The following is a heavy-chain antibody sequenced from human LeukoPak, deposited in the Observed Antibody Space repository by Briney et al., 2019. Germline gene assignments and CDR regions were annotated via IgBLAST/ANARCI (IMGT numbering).Heavy chain of an antibody. CDR3: AKIYSYGRQNYFDY. J-gene: IGHJ4*02. V-gene: IGHV3-11*01. Sequence: GGSLRLSCAASGFTFSDSYMSWIRQAPGKGLEWVSYISSSGTTIYYADSVKGRFTISRDNAKNSLYLQMNSLRAEDTAVYYCAKIYSYGRQNYFDYWGQGTLVTVSS. CDR1: GFTFSDSY. CDR2: ISSSGTTI. D-gene: IGHD5-18*01.